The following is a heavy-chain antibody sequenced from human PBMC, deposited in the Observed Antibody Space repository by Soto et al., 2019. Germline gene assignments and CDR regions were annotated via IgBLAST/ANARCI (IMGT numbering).Heavy chain of an antibody. CDR1: GFTFSSYG. V-gene: IGHV3-33*01. CDR2: IWYDGSNK. CDR3: AREATYDFWSGYYTYYYYYMDVWGAFDI. J-gene: IGHJ3*02. D-gene: IGHD3-3*01. Sequence: GGSLRLSCAASGFTFSSYGMHWVRQAPGKGLEWVAVIWYDGSNKYYADSVKGRFTISRDNSKNTLYLQMNSLRAEDTAVYYCAREATYDFWSGYYTYYYYYMDVWGAFDIWGQGTMVTVSS.